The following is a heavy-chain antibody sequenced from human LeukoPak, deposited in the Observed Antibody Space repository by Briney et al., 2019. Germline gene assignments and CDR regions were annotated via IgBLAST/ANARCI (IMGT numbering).Heavy chain of an antibody. J-gene: IGHJ3*02. CDR2: IYPGDSDT. D-gene: IGHD6-19*01. V-gene: IGHV5-51*01. CDR1: GYSFSSYW. Sequence: GESLKISCKGSGYSFSSYWIGWVRQMPGKGLEWMGIIYPGDSDTRYSPSFQGQVTISADKSISAAYLQWSSLKASDTAMYYCARRRYSSGWDAFDIWGQGTMVTISS. CDR3: ARRRYSSGWDAFDI.